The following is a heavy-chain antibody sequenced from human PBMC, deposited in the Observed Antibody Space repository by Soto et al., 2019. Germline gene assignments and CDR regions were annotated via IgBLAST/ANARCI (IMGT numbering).Heavy chain of an antibody. Sequence: LRLSCTASGFTFGDYAMSWFRQAPGKGLEWVGFIRSKAYGGTTEYAASVKGRFTISRDDSKSIAYLQMNSLKTEDTAVYYCTRAPTVVSSLTYYYYGMDVWGQGTTVTVSS. V-gene: IGHV3-49*03. J-gene: IGHJ6*02. CDR3: TRAPTVVSSLTYYYYGMDV. CDR1: GFTFGDYA. CDR2: IRSKAYGGTT. D-gene: IGHD4-17*01.